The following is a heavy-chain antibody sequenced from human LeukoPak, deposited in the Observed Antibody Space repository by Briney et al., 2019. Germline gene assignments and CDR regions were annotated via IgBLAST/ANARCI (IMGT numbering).Heavy chain of an antibody. CDR1: GGSISSGGYY. Sequence: PSQTLSLTCTVSGGSISSGGYYWSWSRQHPGRGLEWFGYIYYSGSTYYNPSLKSRVTISVDTSKNQFSLKLSSVTAADTAVYSCARGVYDFWSGHLYYFDYWGQGTLVTVSS. CDR3: ARGVYDFWSGHLYYFDY. D-gene: IGHD3-3*01. J-gene: IGHJ4*02. CDR2: IYYSGST. V-gene: IGHV4-31*03.